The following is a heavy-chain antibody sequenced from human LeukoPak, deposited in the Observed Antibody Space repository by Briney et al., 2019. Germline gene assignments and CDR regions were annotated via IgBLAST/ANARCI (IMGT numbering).Heavy chain of an antibody. V-gene: IGHV4-59*01. D-gene: IGHD2-8*01. CDR3: ATEYCTTTTCRFDF. CDR2: IYNSGST. Sequence: PSATLSLTCTVCGGSISTYYWSWIRQPPGKGLEWIGYIYNSGSTHYNPSLKSRVTISVDTSKNQFSLRLSSVTAADTAVYYCATEYCTTTTCRFDFWGQGTLVTVSS. CDR1: GGSISTYY. J-gene: IGHJ4*02.